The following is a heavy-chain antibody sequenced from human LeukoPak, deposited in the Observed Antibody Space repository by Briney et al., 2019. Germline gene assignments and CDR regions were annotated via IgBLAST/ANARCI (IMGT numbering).Heavy chain of an antibody. CDR3: ARDFRWGGIAVAGLSTPPFDY. Sequence: ASVKVSCKASGYTFTSYGISWVRQAPGQGLEWMGWISAYNGNTNYAQKLQGRVTMTTDTSTSTAYMELRSLRSDDTAVYYCARDFRWGGIAVAGLSTPPFDYWGQGTLVTVSS. CDR1: GYTFTSYG. V-gene: IGHV1-18*01. J-gene: IGHJ4*02. D-gene: IGHD6-19*01. CDR2: ISAYNGNT.